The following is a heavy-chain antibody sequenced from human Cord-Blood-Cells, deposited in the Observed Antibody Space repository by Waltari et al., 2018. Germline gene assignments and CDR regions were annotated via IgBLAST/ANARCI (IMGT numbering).Heavy chain of an antibody. V-gene: IGHV4-59*01. CDR1: GGSILSYY. CDR2: IYYSGST. J-gene: IGHJ5*02. D-gene: IGHD3-10*01. Sequence: QVQLQESGPGLVKPSETLSLTCTVSGGSILSYYCSWIRQPPGKGLEWIGYIYYSGSTNYNPSLKSRVTISVDTSKNQFSLKLSSVTAADTAVYYCARSYSFYGSGSYYNWFDPWGQGTLVTVSS. CDR3: ARSYSFYGSGSYYNWFDP.